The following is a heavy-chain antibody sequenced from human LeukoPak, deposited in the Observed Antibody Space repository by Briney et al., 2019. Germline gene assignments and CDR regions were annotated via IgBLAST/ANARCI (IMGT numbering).Heavy chain of an antibody. CDR1: GFTFSSYS. Sequence: PGGSLRLSCVASGFTFSSYSMNWVRQPPGKGLEWVSFTSGSSSYKYNPDSVKGLFTISKNNAKNSPYLQMNILRAEDTGVYYCARDYDYGASVIRTVFDIWGQGTMVTVS. CDR3: ARDYDYGASVIRTVFDI. J-gene: IGHJ3*02. CDR2: TSGSSSYK. V-gene: IGHV3-21*01. D-gene: IGHD4-17*01.